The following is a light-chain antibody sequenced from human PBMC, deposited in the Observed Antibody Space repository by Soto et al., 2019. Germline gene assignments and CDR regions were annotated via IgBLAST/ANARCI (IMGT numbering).Light chain of an antibody. CDR1: QSVSAS. CDR3: QQSYSTPYT. CDR2: TTS. Sequence: DTQMTQSPSSLSASVGDRVTITCRASQSVSASLNWYQHKPGKAPKLLIYTTSNLQRGVPSRFSGSVSGTDFTLTISSLQPEDFATYYCQQSYSTPYTFGQGTKVEVK. V-gene: IGKV1-39*01. J-gene: IGKJ2*01.